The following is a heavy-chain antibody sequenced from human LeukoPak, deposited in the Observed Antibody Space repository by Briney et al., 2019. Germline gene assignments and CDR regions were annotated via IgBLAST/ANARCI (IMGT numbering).Heavy chain of an antibody. Sequence: APVKVSCKASVYTFTSYGISWVRQAPGQGLEWMGWISAYNGNTNYAQKLQGRVTMTTDTSTSTAYMELRSLRSDDTAVYYCARDLSSWYEGISDYWGQGTLVTVSS. J-gene: IGHJ4*02. V-gene: IGHV1-18*01. CDR3: ARDLSSWYEGISDY. CDR1: VYTFTSYG. CDR2: ISAYNGNT. D-gene: IGHD6-13*01.